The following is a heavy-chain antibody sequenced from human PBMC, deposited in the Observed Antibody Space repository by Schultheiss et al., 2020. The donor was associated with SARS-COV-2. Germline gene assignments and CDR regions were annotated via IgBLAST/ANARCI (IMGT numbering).Heavy chain of an antibody. CDR3: ARGRFGELLYRVFDY. Sequence: GSLRLSCTVSGGSISSGGYYWSWIRQHPGKGLEWIGEINHSGSTNYNPSLKSRVTISVDTSKNQFSLKLSSVTAADTAVYYCARGRFGELLYRVFDYWGQGTLVTVSS. D-gene: IGHD3-10*01. J-gene: IGHJ4*02. CDR1: GGSISSGGYY. CDR2: INHSGST. V-gene: IGHV4-61*08.